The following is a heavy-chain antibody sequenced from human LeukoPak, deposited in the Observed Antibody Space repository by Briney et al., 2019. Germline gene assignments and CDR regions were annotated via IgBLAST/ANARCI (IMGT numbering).Heavy chain of an antibody. V-gene: IGHV4-39*01. CDR1: GVSISDNNFY. J-gene: IGHJ4*01. Sequence: SETLSLTCGVSGVSISDNNFYWAWIRQPPGKGLEWIGIFYYSGGTYYNPSLQSRVTISGDTSKNLFSLHLRSATVADTAIYFCARMSFAFDPSFFDYWGHGALVPVSS. CDR2: FYYSGGT. CDR3: ARMSFAFDPSFFDY. D-gene: IGHD3-3*01.